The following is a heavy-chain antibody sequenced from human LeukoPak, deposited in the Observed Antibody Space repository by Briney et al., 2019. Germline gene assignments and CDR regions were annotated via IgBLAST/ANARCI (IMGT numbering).Heavy chain of an antibody. J-gene: IGHJ5*02. V-gene: IGHV4-34*01. CDR1: ARSFSGYY. Sequence: PSETLSLTCAVYARSFSGYYWNWIRQPPGKGLEWIGEINHSGSTNYNPSLRSRVTMSVDTSKNQFSLKLSSVTAADTAVYYSGIFSVVGAPPTWGQGTLVTVSS. CDR2: INHSGST. CDR3: GIFSVVGAPPT. D-gene: IGHD1-26*01.